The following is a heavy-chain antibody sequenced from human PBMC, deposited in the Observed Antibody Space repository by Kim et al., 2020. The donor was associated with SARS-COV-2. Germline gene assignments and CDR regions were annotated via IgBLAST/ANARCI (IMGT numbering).Heavy chain of an antibody. V-gene: IGHV3-23*01. CDR2: ISGSGGST. CDR3: AKDLTSTWYLGTIDY. CDR1: GFTFSNYA. Sequence: GGSLRLSCAASGFTFSNYAMSWVRQAPGKGLEWVSAISGSGGSTYYADSVKGRFTISRDNSKNTLYVQMNSLRAEDTAVYYCAKDLTSTWYLGTIDYWGQGTLVTVSS. J-gene: IGHJ4*02. D-gene: IGHD6-13*01.